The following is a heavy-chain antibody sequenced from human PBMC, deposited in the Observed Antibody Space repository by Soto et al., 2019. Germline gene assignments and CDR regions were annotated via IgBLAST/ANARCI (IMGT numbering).Heavy chain of an antibody. Sequence: QVQLQESGPGLVKPSETLSLTCTVSGGSISNYYWSWILQPPGKGLEWIGYMYYSGNNDYNPSLKSRGAISLETSKNQFSMKLTSVATADTAVYYCTNLGALHDASDIWGQGTMVTVSS. CDR2: MYYSGNN. CDR1: GGSISNYY. V-gene: IGHV4-59*01. CDR3: TNLGALHDASDI. D-gene: IGHD3-16*01. J-gene: IGHJ3*02.